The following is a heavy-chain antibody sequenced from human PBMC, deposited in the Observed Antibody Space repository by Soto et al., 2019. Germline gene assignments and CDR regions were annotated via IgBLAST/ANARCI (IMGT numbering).Heavy chain of an antibody. CDR1: GFTFSSYA. D-gene: IGHD4-17*01. V-gene: IGHV3-64*01. Sequence: ESGGGLVQPGGSLRLSCAASGFTFSSYAMHWVRQAPGKGLEYVSAISSNGGSTYYANSVKGRFTISRDNSKNTLYLQMGSLRAEDMAVYYCEREDREDYGDYAGFDYWGQGTLVTVSS. J-gene: IGHJ4*02. CDR3: EREDREDYGDYAGFDY. CDR2: ISSNGGST.